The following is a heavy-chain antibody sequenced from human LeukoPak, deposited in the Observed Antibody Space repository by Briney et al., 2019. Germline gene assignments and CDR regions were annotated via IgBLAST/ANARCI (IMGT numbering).Heavy chain of an antibody. CDR3: AKDWTSHNGVYDCFDF. Sequence: PGGSLRLSCAASGFPFDVHAMSWVRQAPGKGPEWVATIGGPAETFCAASVKGRFTIFSDNSKYTLYLQMNNLRAEDSALYYCAKDWTSHNGVYDCFDFWGQGTQVTVSS. CDR2: IGGPAET. D-gene: IGHD3-16*01. CDR1: GFPFDVHA. V-gene: IGHV3-23*01. J-gene: IGHJ4*02.